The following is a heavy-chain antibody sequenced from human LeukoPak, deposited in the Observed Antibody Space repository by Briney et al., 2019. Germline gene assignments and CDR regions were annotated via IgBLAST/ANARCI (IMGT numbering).Heavy chain of an antibody. D-gene: IGHD6-13*01. Sequence: ASVKVSCKASGYTFNNYNLHWVRQAPGQGLEWMGIINPSGGSPTYAHKFQGRVTVTSDTSTSTLYMELYSLRSEDTAVYYCSRDSRSWSFDHWGQGTLVTVS. CDR2: INPSGGSP. CDR1: GYTFNNYN. CDR3: SRDSRSWSFDH. V-gene: IGHV1-46*02. J-gene: IGHJ4*02.